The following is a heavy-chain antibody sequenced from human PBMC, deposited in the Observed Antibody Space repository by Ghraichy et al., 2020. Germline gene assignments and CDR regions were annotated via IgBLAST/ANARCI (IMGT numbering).Heavy chain of an antibody. V-gene: IGHV4-34*01. CDR3: ASRFWSVDAFDI. CDR1: GGSFSGYY. D-gene: IGHD3-3*01. Sequence: XETLSLTCAVYGGSFSGYYWSWIRQTPGKGLEWIGEINHSGSTNYNPSLKSRVTISVDTSKNQFSLKLSSVTAADTAVYYCASRFWSVDAFDIWGQGTMVTVSS. J-gene: IGHJ3*02. CDR2: INHSGST.